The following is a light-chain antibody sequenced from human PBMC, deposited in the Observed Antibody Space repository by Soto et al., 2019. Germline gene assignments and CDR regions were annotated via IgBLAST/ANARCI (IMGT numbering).Light chain of an antibody. CDR1: SSDVGAYNY. J-gene: IGLJ1*01. CDR3: NSYAGTYSFFYV. Sequence: QSALTQPPSASGSPGQSVTISCTGTSSDVGAYNYVSWYQQLPGKAPKLIIYEVSKRPSGVPDRFSGSKSGNTASLTVSGLQAEDEADYYCNSYAGTYSFFYVFGTGTKITVL. V-gene: IGLV2-8*01. CDR2: EVS.